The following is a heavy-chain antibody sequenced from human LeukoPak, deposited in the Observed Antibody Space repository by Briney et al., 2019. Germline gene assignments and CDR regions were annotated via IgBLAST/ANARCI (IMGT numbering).Heavy chain of an antibody. V-gene: IGHV3-23*01. CDR3: AVCHWHSSGCRNDY. CDR1: GFTFSSYS. J-gene: IGHJ4*02. CDR2: ISGSGGST. D-gene: IGHD6-19*01. Sequence: PGRSLRLSCAASGFTFSSYSMNWVRQAPVKGLEWVSIISGSGGSTYYADSVKGRFTISRDNSKNTLYLQMNSLRAEDTAVYYCAVCHWHSSGCRNDYWGQGTLVTVSS.